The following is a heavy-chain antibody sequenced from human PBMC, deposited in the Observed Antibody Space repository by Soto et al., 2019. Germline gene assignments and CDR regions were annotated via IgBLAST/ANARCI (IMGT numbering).Heavy chain of an antibody. CDR1: GFTFGDYA. D-gene: IGHD3-3*01. CDR2: IRSKAYGGTT. J-gene: IGHJ4*02. V-gene: IGHV3-49*03. Sequence: PGGSLRLSCTASGFTFGDYAISWFRQAPGKGLEWVGFIRSKAYGGTTEYAASVKGRFTISRDDSKSIAYLQMNSLKTEDTAVYYCTIIHDFWSGHYLYWCQGRLVTVPS. CDR3: TIIHDFWSGHYLY.